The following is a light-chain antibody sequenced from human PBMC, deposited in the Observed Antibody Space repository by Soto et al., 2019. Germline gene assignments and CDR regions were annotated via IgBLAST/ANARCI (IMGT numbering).Light chain of an antibody. CDR3: QQYNNWPHT. CDR1: QSVSSN. Sequence: EIVMTQSPATLSVSPGERATLSCRASQSVSSNLAWYQQKPGQAPRLLIYGASTRATGIPARFSGSGSGTEFTHTISSLQSEDFAVYYCQQYNNWPHTFGQGTKLQI. V-gene: IGKV3-15*01. J-gene: IGKJ2*01. CDR2: GAS.